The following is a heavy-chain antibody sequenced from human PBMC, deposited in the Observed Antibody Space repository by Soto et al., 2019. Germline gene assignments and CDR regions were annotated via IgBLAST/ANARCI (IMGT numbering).Heavy chain of an antibody. D-gene: IGHD3-22*01. CDR2: ISYDGSNK. CDR3: ARDTYYDSSGYYYNWFDP. V-gene: IGHV3-30-3*01. Sequence: LRLSCAASGFTFSSYAMHWVRQAPGKGLEWVAVISYDGSNKYYADSVKGRFTISRDNSKNTLYLQMNSLRAEDTAVYYCARDTYYDSSGYYYNWFDPWGQGTLVTVSS. CDR1: GFTFSSYA. J-gene: IGHJ5*02.